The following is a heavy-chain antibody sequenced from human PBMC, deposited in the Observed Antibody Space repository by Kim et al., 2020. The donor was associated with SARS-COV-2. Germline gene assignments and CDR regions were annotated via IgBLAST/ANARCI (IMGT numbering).Heavy chain of an antibody. CDR3: ARDRYSGYDLNWFDP. D-gene: IGHD5-12*01. Sequence: QKFQGRVTMTADKSTSTAYMELSSLRSEDTAVYYCARDRYSGYDLNWFDPWGQGTLVTVSS. J-gene: IGHJ5*02. V-gene: IGHV1-69*04.